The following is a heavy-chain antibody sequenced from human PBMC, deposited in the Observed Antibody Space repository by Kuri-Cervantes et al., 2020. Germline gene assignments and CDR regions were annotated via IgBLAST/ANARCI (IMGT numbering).Heavy chain of an antibody. D-gene: IGHD6-19*01. V-gene: IGHV4-4*07. CDR2: IYTSGST. J-gene: IGHJ3*02. CDR1: GGSISSYY. CDR3: ARGRVAVAGPHAFDI. Sequence: SETLSLTCTVSGGSISSYYWSWIRQPAGKGLEWIGRIYTSGSTNYNPSLKSRVTISVDTSKNQFSLKLSSVTAADTAVYYCARGRVAVAGPHAFDIWGQGTMVTVSS.